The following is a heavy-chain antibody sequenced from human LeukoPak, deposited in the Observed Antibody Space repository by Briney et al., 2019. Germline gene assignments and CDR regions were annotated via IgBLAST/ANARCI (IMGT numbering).Heavy chain of an antibody. CDR3: ARGVYSIDY. CDR2: INQDGNEK. V-gene: IGHV3-7*01. D-gene: IGHD6-13*01. J-gene: IGHJ4*02. Sequence: GSLRLSCAASGFTFSSYWMTWVRQAPGKGLEWVANINQDGNEKYHVDSVKGRFTISRDNAKRSLYLQMNSLRAEDTAVYYCARGVYSIDYWGQGTLVTVSS. CDR1: GFTFSSYW.